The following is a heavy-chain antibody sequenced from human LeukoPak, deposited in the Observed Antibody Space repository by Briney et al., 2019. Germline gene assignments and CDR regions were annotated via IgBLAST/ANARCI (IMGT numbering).Heavy chain of an antibody. CDR2: VSYSGST. Sequence: SETLSLTCSVSADSISIYYWTWIRQPPGKGLEWIGFVSYSGSTKYSPSLKSRVTISVDTSKNQFSLNLSSVTAADTAVYYCARADYGDYSIDYWGQGALVTVSS. CDR3: ARADYGDYSIDY. V-gene: IGHV4-59*01. J-gene: IGHJ4*02. CDR1: ADSISIYY. D-gene: IGHD4-17*01.